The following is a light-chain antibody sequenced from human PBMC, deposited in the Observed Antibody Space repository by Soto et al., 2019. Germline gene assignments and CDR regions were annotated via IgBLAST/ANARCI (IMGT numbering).Light chain of an antibody. CDR3: QSYDSSLTAVI. Sequence: QSVLTQPPSVSGAPGQRVTISCTGSRSDIGAGYGVHWYQQLPATAPRLFMHGDNDRPSGVPDRFSGSKSGTSASLTITGLQAEDEAHYYCQSYDSSLTAVIFGAGTKVTVL. CDR1: RSDIGAGYG. CDR2: GDN. J-gene: IGLJ2*01. V-gene: IGLV1-40*01.